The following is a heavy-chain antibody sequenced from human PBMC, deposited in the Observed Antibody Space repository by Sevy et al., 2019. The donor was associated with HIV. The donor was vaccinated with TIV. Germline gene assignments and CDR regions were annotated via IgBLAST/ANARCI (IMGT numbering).Heavy chain of an antibody. CDR3: ATHAGIAAAGRVFDY. Sequence: GGSVRLSCVASGFTFSDHYMEWVRQAPGKGVEWVGRTRNKADGYTTEYAASVKGRFTISRDDSKNSLYVQMNSLKTEDTAVYYCATHAGIAAAGRVFDYWGQGTLVTVSS. CDR1: GFTFSDHY. CDR2: TRNKADGYTT. D-gene: IGHD6-13*01. J-gene: IGHJ4*02. V-gene: IGHV3-72*01.